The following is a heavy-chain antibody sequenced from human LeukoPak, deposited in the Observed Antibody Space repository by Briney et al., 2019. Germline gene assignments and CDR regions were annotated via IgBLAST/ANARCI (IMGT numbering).Heavy chain of an antibody. CDR3: AGWVATPRGYFDY. D-gene: IGHD5-12*01. Sequence: PSETLSLTCTVSGGSISSGDYYWGWIRQPPGKGLEWIGNIYYSGSTYYNPSLKSRVTISVDTSKNQFSLKLSSVSAADTAVYYCAGWVATPRGYFDYWGQGALVTVSS. V-gene: IGHV4-39*01. CDR2: IYYSGST. J-gene: IGHJ4*02. CDR1: GGSISSGDYY.